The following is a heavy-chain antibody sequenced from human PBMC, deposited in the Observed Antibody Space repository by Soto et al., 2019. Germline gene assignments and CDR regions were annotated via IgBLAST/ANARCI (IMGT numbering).Heavy chain of an antibody. J-gene: IGHJ6*03. D-gene: IGHD3-16*01. CDR3: VGGPPPYYYYYRDV. V-gene: IGHV5-51*01. CDR2: IYPSDSDT. Sequence: GESLKISCQGSGYSFTSSWLAWVRQMPGKGLEWMGIIYPSDSDTRYSPSFQGRVTISADKSISTAYLQWSSLKASDTAMYYWVGGPPPYYYYYRDVGGKGTRVTVPS. CDR1: GYSFTSSW.